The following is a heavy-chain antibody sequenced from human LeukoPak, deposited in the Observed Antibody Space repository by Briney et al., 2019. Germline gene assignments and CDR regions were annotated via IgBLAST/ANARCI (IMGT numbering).Heavy chain of an antibody. D-gene: IGHD4-17*01. CDR1: GFTFTSYA. CDR3: AKEGQDDYGEYYYYGLDV. Sequence: GGSLRLSCAASGFTFTSYAMTWVRQAPGKGLEWVSAITGSGNRTYYADSVKGRFSISRDNSKNTLYLQMNSLRAEDTGVYYCAKEGQDDYGEYYYYGLDVWGRGTSVTVSS. V-gene: IGHV3-23*01. J-gene: IGHJ6*02. CDR2: ITGSGNRT.